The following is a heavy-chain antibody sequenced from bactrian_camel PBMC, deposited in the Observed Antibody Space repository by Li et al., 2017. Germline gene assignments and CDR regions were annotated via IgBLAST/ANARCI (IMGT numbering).Heavy chain of an antibody. J-gene: IGHJ4*01. V-gene: IGHV3S10*01. D-gene: IGHD8*01. CDR3: KTDPTRDNWQSACKKSY. CDR2: IYSDESST. Sequence: DVQLVESGGGLVQPGGSLRLSCAASGFSFRTYAMSWVRQAPGKGLEWVSGIYSDESSTGYEDSVKGRFYSSQDKAKFTVYLQMNNLKPEDTAIYHCKTDPTRDNWQSACKKSYWGQGTQVTVS. CDR1: GFSFRTYA.